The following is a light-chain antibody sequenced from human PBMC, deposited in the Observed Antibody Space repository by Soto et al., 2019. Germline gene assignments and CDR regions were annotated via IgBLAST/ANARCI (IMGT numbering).Light chain of an antibody. Sequence: DIQMTQSPSSLSASVGARVTITCRASQGISNYLAWYQQIPGKVPKLLISAASTLQSGVPPRFSGSGSGTDFTLTITSLQPEDVATYYCQKYTNVPAFGGGTKVEIK. CDR3: QKYTNVPA. CDR2: AAS. CDR1: QGISNY. V-gene: IGKV1-27*01. J-gene: IGKJ4*01.